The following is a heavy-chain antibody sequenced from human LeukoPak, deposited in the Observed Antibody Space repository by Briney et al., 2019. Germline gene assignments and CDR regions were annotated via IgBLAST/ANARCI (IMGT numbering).Heavy chain of an antibody. CDR1: GGSFSDYY. Sequence: PSETLSLTCAVYGGSFSDYYWTWIRQPPGKGLEWIGEINHSGSTNYNPSLKSRVTISVDTSKNQFSLNLSSVTAADTAVYYCARHPNRNFGDWGAFDIWGQGTMVTVSS. CDR2: INHSGST. D-gene: IGHD3-10*01. V-gene: IGHV4-34*01. CDR3: ARHPNRNFGDWGAFDI. J-gene: IGHJ3*02.